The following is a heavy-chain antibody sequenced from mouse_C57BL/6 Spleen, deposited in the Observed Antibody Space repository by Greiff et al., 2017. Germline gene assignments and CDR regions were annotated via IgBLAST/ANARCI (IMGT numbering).Heavy chain of an antibody. CDR2: ISSGSSTI. CDR1: GFTFSDYG. J-gene: IGHJ4*01. Sequence: EVMLVESGGGLVKPGGSLKLSCAASGFTFSDYGMHWVRQAPEKGLEWVAYISSGSSTIYYADTVKGRFTISRDNAKNTLFLQMTSLRSEDTAMYYGARRGDYDDYAMDYWGQGTSVTVSS. V-gene: IGHV5-17*01. CDR3: ARRGDYDDYAMDY. D-gene: IGHD2-4*01.